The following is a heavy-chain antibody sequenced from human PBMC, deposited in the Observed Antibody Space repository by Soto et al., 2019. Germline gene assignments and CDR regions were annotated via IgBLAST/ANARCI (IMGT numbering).Heavy chain of an antibody. CDR1: GYTFTGYA. Sequence: ASVKVSCKASGYTFTGYAMHWVRQAPGQRLEWMGWINAGNGNTKYSQKFQGRVTITRDTSASTAYMELSSLRSEDTAVYYCASVRITIFGVVPTLSYGMDVWGQGTTVT. J-gene: IGHJ6*02. CDR3: ASVRITIFGVVPTLSYGMDV. D-gene: IGHD3-3*01. CDR2: INAGNGNT. V-gene: IGHV1-3*01.